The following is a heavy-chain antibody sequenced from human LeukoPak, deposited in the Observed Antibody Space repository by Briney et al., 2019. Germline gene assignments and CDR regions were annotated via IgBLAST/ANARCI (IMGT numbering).Heavy chain of an antibody. CDR1: GFTFTNAW. V-gene: IGHV3-7*01. J-gene: IGHJ4*02. D-gene: IGHD1-26*01. Sequence: GGSLRLSCAASGFTFTNAWMSWVRQAPGKGLEWVANIQQDGNEKYYVDSVKGRFTISRDNAKNSLYLQMNSLRVEDTAVYYCASRIVGTPDYFDYWGQGTLVTVSS. CDR3: ASRIVGTPDYFDY. CDR2: IQQDGNEK.